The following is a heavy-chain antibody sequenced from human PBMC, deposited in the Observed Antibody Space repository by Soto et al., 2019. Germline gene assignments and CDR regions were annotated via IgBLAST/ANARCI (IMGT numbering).Heavy chain of an antibody. V-gene: IGHV6-1*01. CDR1: GDSVSSNSAA. D-gene: IGHD6-19*01. CDR2: TYYRSKWYN. J-gene: IGHJ4*02. CDR3: ARVSSSYSSGWYQRTYYFDY. Sequence: SQTLSLTCAISGDSVSSNSAAWNWIRQSQSRGLEWLGRTYYRSKWYNDYAVSVKSRITINPDTSKNQFSLQLNSVTPEDTAVYYCARVSSSYSSGWYQRTYYFDYWGQGTLVTVSS.